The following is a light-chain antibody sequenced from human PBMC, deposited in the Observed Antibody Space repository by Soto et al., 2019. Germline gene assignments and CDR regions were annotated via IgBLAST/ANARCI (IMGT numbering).Light chain of an antibody. CDR1: QGISSY. CDR3: QQLNSYPRT. V-gene: IGKV1-9*01. Sequence: DIQLTQSPSFLSASVGDRFTITCRASQGISSYLACYQQKPGKAPKVLIYAASTFQSGVPSRFSGSGSGTEFTLTISSLQPEDFATYYCQQLNSYPRTFAQGTKVDI. CDR2: AAS. J-gene: IGKJ1*01.